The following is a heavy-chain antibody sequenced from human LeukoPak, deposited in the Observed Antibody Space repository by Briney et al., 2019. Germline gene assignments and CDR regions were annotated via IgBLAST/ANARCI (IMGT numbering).Heavy chain of an antibody. Sequence: SQTLSLTCTVSGGSISSGASDWGWLRQHPKRGLEWVGYINHSGSTYYNPSLGSRVTMSVDTSKNQFSLKLSSVTAADSAVYYCARAARQGFTMMVVPFFYFDLWGRGTLVTVSS. D-gene: IGHD3-22*01. CDR3: ARAARQGFTMMVVPFFYFDL. CDR1: GGSISSGASD. J-gene: IGHJ2*01. CDR2: INHSGST. V-gene: IGHV4-31*03.